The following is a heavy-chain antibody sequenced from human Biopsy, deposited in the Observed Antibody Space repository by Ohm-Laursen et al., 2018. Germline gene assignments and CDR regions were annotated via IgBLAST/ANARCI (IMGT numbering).Heavy chain of an antibody. CDR3: ARVNGEWPEYEFDK. D-gene: IGHD7-27*01. CDR1: GGSIDTQS. CDR2: VDIRGHA. J-gene: IGHJ4*02. Sequence: SDTLSLTCPVSGGSIDTQSWIRQPAGKGLEWIGRVDIRGHADYSSSLRSRVTMLADASKNQFSLKLTSVTAADTAVYFCARVNGEWPEYEFDKWGQGILVTVSS. V-gene: IGHV4-4*07.